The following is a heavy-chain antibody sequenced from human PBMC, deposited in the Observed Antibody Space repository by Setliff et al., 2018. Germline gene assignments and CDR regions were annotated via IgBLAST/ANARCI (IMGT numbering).Heavy chain of an antibody. Sequence: HPGGSLRLSCAASGFTFSSYAMHWVRQAPGRGLEWVAVISYDGSNKYYADSVKGRFTISRDNSKNTLYLQMNSLRPEDTAVYYCARAPRSLPRPLDYWGKGTTVTVSS. D-gene: IGHD3-16*01. CDR2: ISYDGSNK. CDR1: GFTFSSYA. V-gene: IGHV3-30*01. CDR3: ARAPRSLPRPLDY. J-gene: IGHJ6*04.